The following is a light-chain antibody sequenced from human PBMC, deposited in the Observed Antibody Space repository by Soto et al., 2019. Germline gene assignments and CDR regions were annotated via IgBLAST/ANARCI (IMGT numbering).Light chain of an antibody. CDR2: GAS. CDR1: QSVSSSY. V-gene: IGKV3-20*01. Sequence: IVFTQSPGTLSLSPGERATLSCRASQSVSSSYLAWYQQTPGQAPRLLIDGASSRATGIPDRFSGSGSGTDFTLTISRLEPEDFAVYYCQQYGSSPWTFGQGTKVDIK. CDR3: QQYGSSPWT. J-gene: IGKJ1*01.